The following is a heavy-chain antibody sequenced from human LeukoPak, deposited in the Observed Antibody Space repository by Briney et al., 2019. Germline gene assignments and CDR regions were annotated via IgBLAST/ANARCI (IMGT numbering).Heavy chain of an antibody. D-gene: IGHD6-13*01. CDR3: ARDSIGGGYSSSWVEGNWFDP. V-gene: IGHV1-2*06. J-gene: IGHJ5*02. CDR1: GYTFTGYY. CDR2: INPNSGGT. Sequence: ASVKVSCKASGYTFTGYYMHWVRQAPGQGLEWMGRINPNSGGTNYAQKFQGRVTMTRDTSISTAYMELSRLRSDDTAVYYCARDSIGGGYSSSWVEGNWFDPWGQGTLVTVSS.